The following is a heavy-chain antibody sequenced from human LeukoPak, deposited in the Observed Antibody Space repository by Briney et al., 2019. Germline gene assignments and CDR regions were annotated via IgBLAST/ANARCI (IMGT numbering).Heavy chain of an antibody. CDR1: GGSISSGGYY. D-gene: IGHD1-7*01. CDR3: ARATGTTEDSSGFDY. J-gene: IGHJ4*02. Sequence: SLTLSLTCTVSGGSISSGGYYWSWIRQHPGKGLEWIGYIYYSGSTYYNPSLKSRVTISVDTSKNQFSLKLSSVTAADTAVYYCARATGTTEDSSGFDYWGQGTLVTVSS. CDR2: IYYSGST. V-gene: IGHV4-31*03.